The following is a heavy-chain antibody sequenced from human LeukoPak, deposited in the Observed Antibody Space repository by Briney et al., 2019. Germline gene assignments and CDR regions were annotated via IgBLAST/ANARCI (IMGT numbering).Heavy chain of an antibody. CDR2: MSPNSGNT. CDR3: ARGSGSYTPSWFDP. J-gene: IGHJ5*02. D-gene: IGHD1-26*01. Sequence: ASVKVSCKASGYTFTSYDINWVRQATGQGLEWMGWMSPNSGNTGYAQKFQGRVTMTRNTSISTAYMELSSLRSEDTAVYYCARGSGSYTPSWFDPWGQGTLVTVSS. CDR1: GYTFTSYD. V-gene: IGHV1-8*01.